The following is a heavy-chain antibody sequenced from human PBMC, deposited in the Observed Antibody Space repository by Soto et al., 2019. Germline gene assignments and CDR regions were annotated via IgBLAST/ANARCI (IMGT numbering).Heavy chain of an antibody. Sequence: PGGSLRLSCAASGFTFSGSAMHWVRQASGKGLEWVGRIRSKANSYATAYAASVKGRFTISRDDSKNTAYLQMNSLKTEDTAVYYCTSRVVPAAPYYYYGMDVWGQGTTVTVSS. D-gene: IGHD2-2*01. J-gene: IGHJ6*02. CDR3: TSRVVPAAPYYYYGMDV. CDR2: IRSKANSYAT. CDR1: GFTFSGSA. V-gene: IGHV3-73*01.